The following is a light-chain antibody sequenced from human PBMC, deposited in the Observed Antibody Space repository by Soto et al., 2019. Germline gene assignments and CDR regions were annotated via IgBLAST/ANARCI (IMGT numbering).Light chain of an antibody. V-gene: IGKV3-11*01. J-gene: IGKJ1*01. CDR2: DAS. CDR1: QSVSSY. Sequence: EIVLTQSPATLSLSPGERATLSCRASQSVSSYLAWYQQKPGQAPRLLIYDASNRATGIPARFSGSGSGTDFTLTISSLELEYFAVYYCQQRSNWRETFCQGTEVDIK. CDR3: QQRSNWRET.